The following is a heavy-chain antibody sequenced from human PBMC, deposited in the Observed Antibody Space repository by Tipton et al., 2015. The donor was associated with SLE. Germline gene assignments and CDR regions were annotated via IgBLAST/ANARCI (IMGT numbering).Heavy chain of an antibody. V-gene: IGHV5-51*01. Sequence: QSGAEVKKPGESLKISCKGSGNTFNTYWIGWVRQMPGKGLEWMGLIYPLDSDTRYSPSFQGQVTFSPDKSISTAFLQWSSLKASDTAMYYCVRHEGYSRALDYWGQGTLVTVSS. D-gene: IGHD6-13*01. CDR1: GNTFNTYW. J-gene: IGHJ4*02. CDR3: VRHEGYSRALDY. CDR2: IYPLDSDT.